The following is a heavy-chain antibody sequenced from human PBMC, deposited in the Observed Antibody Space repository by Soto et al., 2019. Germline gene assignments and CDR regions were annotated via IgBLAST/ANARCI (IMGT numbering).Heavy chain of an antibody. J-gene: IGHJ6*02. CDR3: AGNGGSRSSWTLFGMDV. V-gene: IGHV4-59*01. CDR2: IYHIGST. CDR1: GGSISSYY. Sequence: QVQLQESGPGLMKPSETLSLTCTVSGGSISSYYWSWIRQPPGKGLEWIGYIYHIGSTNYSPSLRRRVTLSVDTSKNQFSLNVSSVTAADTAVYYCAGNGGSRSSWTLFGMDVWGQGTTVTVSS. D-gene: IGHD6-13*01.